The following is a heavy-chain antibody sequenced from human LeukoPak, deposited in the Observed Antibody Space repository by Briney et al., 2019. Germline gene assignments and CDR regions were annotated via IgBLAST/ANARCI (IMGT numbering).Heavy chain of an antibody. Sequence: SETLSLTCTVSGGSISSYYWSRIRQPPGKGLEWIGYIYYSGSTNYNPSLKSRVTISVDTSKNQFPLKLSSVTAADTAVYYCARDYYDSSDYWGGNWFDPWGQGTLVTVSS. CDR1: GGSISSYY. CDR2: IYYSGST. CDR3: ARDYYDSSDYWGGNWFDP. V-gene: IGHV4-59*01. D-gene: IGHD3-22*01. J-gene: IGHJ5*02.